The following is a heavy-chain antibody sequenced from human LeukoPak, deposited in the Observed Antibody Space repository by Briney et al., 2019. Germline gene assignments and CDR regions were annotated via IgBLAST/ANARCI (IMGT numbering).Heavy chain of an antibody. CDR3: ARASDEQTYYYDSSGPYDAFDI. CDR2: ISGSGGST. Sequence: PGGSLRLSCAASGFTFSTYAMSWVRQAPGKGPEWVSTISGSGGSTYYADSVKGRFTISRDNSKNTLYLQMNSLRAEDTAVYYCARASDEQTYYYDSSGPYDAFDIWGQGTMVTVSS. D-gene: IGHD3-22*01. J-gene: IGHJ3*02. V-gene: IGHV3-23*01. CDR1: GFTFSTYA.